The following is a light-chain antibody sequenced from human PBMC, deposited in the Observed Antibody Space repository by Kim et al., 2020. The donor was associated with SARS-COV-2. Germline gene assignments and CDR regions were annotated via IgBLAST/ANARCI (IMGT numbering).Light chain of an antibody. CDR1: QSVTYK. V-gene: IGKV3-15*01. Sequence: GSPGERATLPCRASQSVTYKLAWYQQKPGQAPRLLINGASTRASGIPARFSGGGSGTEFTLTISGLQSEDFAFYYCQQYNDWPLTFGGGTKVDIK. J-gene: IGKJ4*01. CDR3: QQYNDWPLT. CDR2: GAS.